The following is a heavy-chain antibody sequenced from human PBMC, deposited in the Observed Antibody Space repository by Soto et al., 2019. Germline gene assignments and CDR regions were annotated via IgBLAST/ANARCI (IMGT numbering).Heavy chain of an antibody. V-gene: IGHV3-23*01. CDR2: ISGSGTST. CDR1: GITFSNHA. CDR3: AKEHGGGISTITSFFDS. Sequence: GGSLRLSCAASGITFSNHALSWVRQAPGKGLEWVSGISGSGTSTYYADSVKGRFTISRDNSKNTLSLQMNSLRADDTAVYYCAKEHGGGISTITSFFDSWGQGTPVTVSS. D-gene: IGHD5-12*01. J-gene: IGHJ4*02.